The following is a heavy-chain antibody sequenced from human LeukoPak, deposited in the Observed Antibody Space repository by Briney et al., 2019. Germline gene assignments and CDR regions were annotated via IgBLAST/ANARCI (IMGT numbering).Heavy chain of an antibody. D-gene: IGHD3-10*01. J-gene: IGHJ1*01. V-gene: IGHV4-59*01. CDR3: ARDGWFGEPR. CDR2: IYYTGST. CDR1: GGSISGYY. Sequence: SETLSLTCTVSGGSISGYYWSWIRQPPGKGLEWIGYIYYTGSTNYNPSLKSRVTILVDTSKNQFSLKLGSVTAADTAVYYCARDGWFGEPRWGQGTLVTVSS.